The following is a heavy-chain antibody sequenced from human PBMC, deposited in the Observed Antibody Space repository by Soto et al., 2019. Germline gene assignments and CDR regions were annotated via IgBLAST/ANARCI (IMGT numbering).Heavy chain of an antibody. CDR1: GYTFTSYG. CDR3: ARGGDYYYGLDV. CDR2: ISAFNGQT. Sequence: QVQLVQSGDEVKKHGASVKVSCRASGYTFTSYGVSWVRQAPGQGLEWMGWISAFNGQTNYIQKVQGRVTLPTEASTSPAYMELRSLRSDATAVYYCARGGDYYYGLDVWGQGTTVTVSS. D-gene: IGHD3-16*01. J-gene: IGHJ6*02. V-gene: IGHV1-18*01.